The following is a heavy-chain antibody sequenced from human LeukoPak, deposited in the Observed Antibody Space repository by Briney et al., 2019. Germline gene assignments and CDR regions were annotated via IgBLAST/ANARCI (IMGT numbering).Heavy chain of an antibody. J-gene: IGHJ6*03. CDR3: ASNNQQWLDYYYYYMDV. CDR2: IIPIFGTA. D-gene: IGHD6-19*01. V-gene: IGHV1-69*13. CDR1: GYTFTGYY. Sequence: ASVKVSCKASGYTFTGYYMHWVRQAPGQGLEWMGGIIPIFGTANYAQKFQGRVTITADESTSTAYMELSSLRSEDTAVYYCASNNQQWLDYYYYYMDVWGKGTTVTISS.